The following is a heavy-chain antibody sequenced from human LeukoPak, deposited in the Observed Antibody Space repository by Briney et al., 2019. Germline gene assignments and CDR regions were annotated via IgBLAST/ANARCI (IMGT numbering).Heavy chain of an antibody. Sequence: PSETLSLTCTVSGDSISNYYWSWIRQPPGKGLEWIGYIYYSESTNYIPSLKSRVTISTDTSKSQFSLNLRSVTAEDTGIYYCARGRCRNSGCRPYFDYWGQGTQVTVSS. CDR1: GDSISNYY. J-gene: IGHJ4*02. V-gene: IGHV4-59*01. CDR3: ARGRCRNSGCRPYFDY. CDR2: IYYSEST. D-gene: IGHD2/OR15-2a*01.